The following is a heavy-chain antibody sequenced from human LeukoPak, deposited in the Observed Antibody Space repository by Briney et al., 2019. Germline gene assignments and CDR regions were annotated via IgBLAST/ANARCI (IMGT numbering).Heavy chain of an antibody. D-gene: IGHD1-26*01. CDR2: IYYSGST. Sequence: SETLSLTCTVSGGSISSSSYYWGWVRQPPGKGLEWIANIYYSGSTYYNPSLKSRATISVDKTKTQFSLKLSSVTAADAAVYYCARDGPSGSYFNWFDPWGQGTLVTVSS. CDR3: ARDGPSGSYFNWFDP. J-gene: IGHJ5*02. V-gene: IGHV4-39*07. CDR1: GGSISSSSYY.